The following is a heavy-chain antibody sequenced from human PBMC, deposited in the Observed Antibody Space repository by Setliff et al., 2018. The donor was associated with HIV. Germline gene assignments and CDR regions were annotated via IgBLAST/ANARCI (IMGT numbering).Heavy chain of an antibody. J-gene: IGHJ4*02. CDR3: ARAAIPMAGLDY. D-gene: IGHD6-19*01. CDR1: GYTFNDNY. CDR2: INPKSGGT. Sequence: ASVKVSCKASGYTFNDNYIHWVRQAPGQGLEWMGRINPKSGGTSYAQKFQDRVTMTRDTSTSTAYMELTSMRFDDTAVYYCARAAIPMAGLDYWGQRTLVTVSS. V-gene: IGHV1-2*06.